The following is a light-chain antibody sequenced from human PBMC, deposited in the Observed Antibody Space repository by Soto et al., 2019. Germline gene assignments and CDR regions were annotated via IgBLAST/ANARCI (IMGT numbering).Light chain of an antibody. CDR2: GNS. CDR1: SSNIGAGYD. Sequence: QSVLTQPPSVPGAPGQRVTISCTGSSSNIGAGYDVHWYQQLPGTAPKLLMYGNSNRPSGVPDRFSGSKSGTSASLAITGLQAEDEADYYCQSYDTSLSVVFGGGTKLTVL. CDR3: QSYDTSLSVV. J-gene: IGLJ2*01. V-gene: IGLV1-40*01.